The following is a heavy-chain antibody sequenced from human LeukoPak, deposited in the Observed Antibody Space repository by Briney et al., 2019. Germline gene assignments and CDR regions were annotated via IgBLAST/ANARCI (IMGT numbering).Heavy chain of an antibody. D-gene: IGHD2-15*01. J-gene: IGHJ4*02. V-gene: IGHV3-20*04. CDR3: ASGVVAANYFDY. CDR1: GFTFDDYG. Sequence: PGGSLRLSCATSGFTFDDYGMSWVRQAPGKGLEWVSGINGNGGSTGYADSVKGRFSISRDNAKNALYLQMNSLRAEDTALYYCASGVVAANYFDYWGQGTLVTVSS. CDR2: INGNGGST.